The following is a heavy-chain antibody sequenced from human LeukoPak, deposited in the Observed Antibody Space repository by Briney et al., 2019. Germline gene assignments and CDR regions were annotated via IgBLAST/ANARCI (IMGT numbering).Heavy chain of an antibody. V-gene: IGHV3-11*04. Sequence: GGSLRLSCAASGFTFSDYYMSWIRQAPGKGLEWVSYISSSGSTIYYADSVKGRFTISRDNSKNTLYLQMNSLRTEDTAVYYCARGDKQLVFNRNKGGFDPWGQGTLVTVSS. CDR1: GFTFSDYY. CDR3: ARGDKQLVFNRNKGGFDP. CDR2: ISSSGSTI. D-gene: IGHD6-13*01. J-gene: IGHJ5*02.